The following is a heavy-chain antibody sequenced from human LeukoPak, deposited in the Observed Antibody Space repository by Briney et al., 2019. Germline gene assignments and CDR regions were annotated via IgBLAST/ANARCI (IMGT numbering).Heavy chain of an antibody. CDR2: IKQDGSEK. CDR1: GFTFSSYW. Sequence: GGSLRLSCAASGFTFSSYWMSWVRQAPGKGLEWVANIKQDGSEKYYVDSVKGRFTISRDNSKNTLYLQMNSLRTEDMAVYYCAKGSSIVATAHYFDYWGQGTLVTVSS. CDR3: AKGSSIVATAHYFDY. J-gene: IGHJ4*02. D-gene: IGHD5-12*01. V-gene: IGHV3-7*02.